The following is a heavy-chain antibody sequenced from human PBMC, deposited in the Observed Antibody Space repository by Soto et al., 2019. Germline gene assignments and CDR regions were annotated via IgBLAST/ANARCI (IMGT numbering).Heavy chain of an antibody. CDR2: ISGSGSTT. J-gene: IGHJ4*02. CDR3: AGAVVGLGGLDH. CDR1: GFTFSSYD. V-gene: IGHV3-48*03. Sequence: VGSLRLSCAASGFTFSSYDINWVRQAPGKGLEWVAHISGSGSTTFYADSVKGRFSISRDNAKKSLYLQMNSLSAEDTAVYYCAGAVVGLGGLDHCGQRTPVTVSS. D-gene: IGHD6-19*01.